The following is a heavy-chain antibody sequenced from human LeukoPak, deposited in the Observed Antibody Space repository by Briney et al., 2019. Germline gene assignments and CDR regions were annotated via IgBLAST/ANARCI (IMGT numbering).Heavy chain of an antibody. CDR3: VKQGPTVVTHFDT. CDR1: GYSISSGYY. CDR2: MYHSGST. Sequence: SETLSLTCAVSGYSISSGYYWGWIRQPPGKGLDWIASMYHSGSTYYNPSLKSRVTISVDTSKNQFSLRLSSVTAADTAVYYCVKQGPTVVTHFDTWGQGTLVTVSS. J-gene: IGHJ4*02. V-gene: IGHV4-38-2*01. D-gene: IGHD4-23*01.